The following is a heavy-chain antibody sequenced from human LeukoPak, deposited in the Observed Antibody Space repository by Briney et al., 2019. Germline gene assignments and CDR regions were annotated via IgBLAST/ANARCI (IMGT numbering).Heavy chain of an antibody. J-gene: IGHJ4*02. CDR3: ARDRESNWYPFLDS. CDR1: GFTFTNYL. V-gene: IGHV3-7*01. CDR2: IKEDGSGK. D-gene: IGHD6-13*01. Sequence: PGGSLRRSASTSGFTFTNYLRSWLPQTPGKGREGGANIKEDGSGKWYVDSVRGRFTIARDNAKNSLNLQMDSLRAEDTAVYYCARDRESNWYPFLDSWGQGTLVTVSS.